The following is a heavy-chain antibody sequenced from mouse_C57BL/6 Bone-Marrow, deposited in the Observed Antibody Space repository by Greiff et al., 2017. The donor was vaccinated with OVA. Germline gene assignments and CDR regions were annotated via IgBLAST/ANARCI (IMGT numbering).Heavy chain of an antibody. Sequence: EVQRVESGGDLVKPGGSLKLSCAASGFTFSSYGMSWVRQTPDKRLEWVATISSGGRYTYYPDSVKGRFTISRDNAKNTLYLQMSSLKSEDTAMYYCARAHYGSSPWFAYWGQGTLVTVSA. CDR3: ARAHYGSSPWFAY. CDR2: ISSGGRYT. J-gene: IGHJ3*01. CDR1: GFTFSSYG. D-gene: IGHD1-1*01. V-gene: IGHV5-6*01.